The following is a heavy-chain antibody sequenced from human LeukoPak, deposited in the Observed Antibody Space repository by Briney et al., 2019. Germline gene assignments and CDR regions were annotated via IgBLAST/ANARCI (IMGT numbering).Heavy chain of an antibody. CDR1: GGTFSSYA. D-gene: IGHD2-15*01. CDR2: IIPIFGTA. J-gene: IGHJ4*02. Sequence: GASVKVSCKASGGTFSSYAISWVRQAPGQGLEWMGRIIPIFGTANYAQKFQGRVTITTDESTSTAYMGLSSLRSEDTAVYYCARASDCSGGSCPISYWGQGTLVTVSS. V-gene: IGHV1-69*05. CDR3: ARASDCSGGSCPISY.